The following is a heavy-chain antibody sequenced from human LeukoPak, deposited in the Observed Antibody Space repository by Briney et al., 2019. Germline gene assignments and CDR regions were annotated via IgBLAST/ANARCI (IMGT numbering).Heavy chain of an antibody. CDR1: GFTFSSYW. CDR2: IKQDGSEK. CDR3: ARERGYAYYYYGMDV. J-gene: IGHJ6*02. D-gene: IGHD5-12*01. V-gene: IGHV3-7*01. Sequence: GGSLGLSCAASGFTFSSYWMSWVRQAPGKGLEWVANIKQDGSEKYYVDSVKGRFTISRDNAKNSLYLQMNSLRAEDTAVYYCARERGYAYYYYGMDVWGQGTTVTVSS.